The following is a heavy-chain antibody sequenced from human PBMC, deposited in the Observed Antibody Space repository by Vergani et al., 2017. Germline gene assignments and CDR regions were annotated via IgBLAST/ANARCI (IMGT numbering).Heavy chain of an antibody. CDR3: ACFVPGYGGNTVFDY. Sequence: QVQLLESGPGLVKPSETLSLTCTASGGSISSYYWSWIRQPPGKGLEWIGYIYYSGSTNYNPSLKSRVTISVNTSKTQLSLKLISVTAANTAVYYCACFVPGYGGNTVFDYWGQGTLVTVSS. D-gene: IGHD4-23*01. J-gene: IGHJ4*02. CDR1: GGSISSYY. CDR2: IYYSGST. V-gene: IGHV4-59*08.